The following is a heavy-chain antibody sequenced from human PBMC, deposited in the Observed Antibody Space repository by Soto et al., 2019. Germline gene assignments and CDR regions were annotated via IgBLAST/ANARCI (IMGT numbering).Heavy chain of an antibody. D-gene: IGHD3-10*01. J-gene: IGHJ4*02. CDR1: GCSFRNYA. CDR3: ANGRATYGLLTHDY. V-gene: IGHV3-23*01. CDR2: LTGSSSNI. Sequence: GSLGLACSASGCSFRNYAMSGVRQAPGKGLEWISTLTGSSSNIYYADSVKGRFAISRDNSRNTLYLQMNSLTAEDTAVYYCANGRATYGLLTHDYWGQGTLVTVYS.